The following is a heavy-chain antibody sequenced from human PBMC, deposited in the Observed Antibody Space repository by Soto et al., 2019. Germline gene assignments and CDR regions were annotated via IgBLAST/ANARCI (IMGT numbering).Heavy chain of an antibody. J-gene: IGHJ6*03. D-gene: IGHD3-10*01. CDR2: INDSGNI. Sequence: QVQLQQWGAGLLKPSETLSLTCAVYGGSFSGYQWSWIRQTPGKGLEWIGEINDSGNINYNPSLRSRVTILVDTAKKQISLKLSSGTAADTAVYFCARGLILWFGEVSRRGGYYYYMEVWGKGTTVTVSS. V-gene: IGHV4-34*01. CDR1: GGSFSGYQ. CDR3: ARGLILWFGEVSRRGGYYYYMEV.